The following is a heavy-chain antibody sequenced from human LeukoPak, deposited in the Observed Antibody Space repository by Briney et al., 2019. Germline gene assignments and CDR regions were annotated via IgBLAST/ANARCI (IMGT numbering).Heavy chain of an antibody. CDR1: GYTFTGYH. D-gene: IGHD3-10*01. V-gene: IGHV1-2*02. Sequence: EASVKVSCKPSGYTFTGYHMHWVRQAPGQGLEWMGWISPNSGGTNYAQKFQGRVTMTRDTSISTAYMELSRLRSDDTAVYYCARGPPSITMVRGGIYYYYGMDVWGQGTTVTVSS. CDR3: ARGPPSITMVRGGIYYYYGMDV. CDR2: ISPNSGGT. J-gene: IGHJ6*02.